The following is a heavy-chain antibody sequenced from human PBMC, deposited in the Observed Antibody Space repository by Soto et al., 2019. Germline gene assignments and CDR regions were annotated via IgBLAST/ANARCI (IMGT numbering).Heavy chain of an antibody. J-gene: IGHJ6*03. CDR2: IYYSGST. Sequence: SETLSLTCTVSGGSISSYYWSWIRQPPGKGLEWIGYIYYSGSTNYNPSLKSRVTISVDTSKNQFSLKLSSVTAADTAVYYCASITLPYFSSTSCYSDYYYYMDFWGKGTTVTVSS. V-gene: IGHV4-59*01. CDR3: ASITLPYFSSTSCYSDYYYYMDF. D-gene: IGHD2-2*01. CDR1: GGSISSYY.